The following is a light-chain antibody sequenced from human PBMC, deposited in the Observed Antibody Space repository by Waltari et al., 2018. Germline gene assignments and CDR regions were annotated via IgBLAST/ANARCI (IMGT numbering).Light chain of an antibody. CDR1: TSNIGSNV. V-gene: IGLV1-44*01. J-gene: IGLJ2*01. Sequence: QSVLTHPPSTSGTPGQRVTISSSGSTSNIGSNVVNWYQQVSGTAPKLLIYINDQRPSGVPDRFSGSKSGTSASLAISGLQSEDEADYYCATWDDRLTAVLFGGGTTVTVL. CDR2: IND. CDR3: ATWDDRLTAVL.